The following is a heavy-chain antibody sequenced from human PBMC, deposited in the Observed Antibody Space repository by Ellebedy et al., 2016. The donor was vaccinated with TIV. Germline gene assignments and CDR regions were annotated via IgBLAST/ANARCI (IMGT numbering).Heavy chain of an antibody. Sequence: GESLKISCAASGFTFSSYAMSWVRQAPGKGLEWVSAISGSGGSTYYADSVKGRFTISRDNSKNTLYLQMNSLRAEDTAVYYCAKILVWAGWFDPWGQGTLVTVSS. J-gene: IGHJ5*02. CDR2: ISGSGGST. D-gene: IGHD2-8*01. CDR3: AKILVWAGWFDP. CDR1: GFTFSSYA. V-gene: IGHV3-23*01.